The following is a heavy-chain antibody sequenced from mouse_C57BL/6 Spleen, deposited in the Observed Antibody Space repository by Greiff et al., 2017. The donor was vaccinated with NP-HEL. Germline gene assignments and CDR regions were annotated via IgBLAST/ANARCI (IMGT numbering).Heavy chain of an antibody. D-gene: IGHD2-5*01. CDR3: ARDYYSNFYYAMDY. V-gene: IGHV1-82*01. Sequence: QVQLKESGPELVKPGASVKISCKASGYAFSSSWMNWVKQRPGKGLEWIGRIYPGDGDTNYNGKFKGKATLTADKSSSTAYMQLSSLTSEDSAVYFCARDYYSNFYYAMDYWGQGTSVTVSS. CDR1: GYAFSSSW. CDR2: IYPGDGDT. J-gene: IGHJ4*01.